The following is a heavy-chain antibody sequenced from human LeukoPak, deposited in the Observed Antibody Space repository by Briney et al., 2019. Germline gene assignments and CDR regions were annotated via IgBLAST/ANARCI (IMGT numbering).Heavy chain of an antibody. CDR1: GGSISSSSYY. CDR3: ASWSYCSSTSCPD. J-gene: IGHJ4*02. V-gene: IGHV4-39*01. Sequence: SETLSLTCTVSGGSISSSSYYWGWIRQPPGKGLEWIGSVYYSGSTYYNPSLKSRVTISVDTSRNQFSLKLSSVTAADTAVYYCASWSYCSSTSCPDWGQGTLVTVSS. CDR2: VYYSGST. D-gene: IGHD2-2*01.